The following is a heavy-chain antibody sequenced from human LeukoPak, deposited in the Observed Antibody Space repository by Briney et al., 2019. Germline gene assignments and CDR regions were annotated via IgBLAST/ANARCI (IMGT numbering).Heavy chain of an antibody. CDR3: ARISGATGN. D-gene: IGHD3-10*01. V-gene: IGHV1-2*02. J-gene: IGHJ4*02. CDR2: INPNSGGT. Sequence: ASVKVSCTASGYSFTAYYVQWVRQAPGQGLEWMGWINPNSGGTNYAQKFQGRVTMTRDTSSSTAYMELSRLTSDDTAVYYCARISGATGNWGQGTLVTVSS. CDR1: GYSFTAYY.